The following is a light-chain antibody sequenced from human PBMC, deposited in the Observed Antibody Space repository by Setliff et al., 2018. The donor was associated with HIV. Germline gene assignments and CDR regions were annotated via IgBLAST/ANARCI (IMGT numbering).Light chain of an antibody. CDR3: CSYAGSSTYV. J-gene: IGLJ1*01. Sequence: QSALTQPASVSGSPGQSITISCTGTSSDVGTYNYVSWYQQHPGKAPKLMIYDVNKRPSGVSYRFSGSKSGNTASLTISGLQAEDEADYYCCSYAGSSTYVFGTGTKVTVL. CDR2: DVN. V-gene: IGLV2-23*02. CDR1: SSDVGTYNY.